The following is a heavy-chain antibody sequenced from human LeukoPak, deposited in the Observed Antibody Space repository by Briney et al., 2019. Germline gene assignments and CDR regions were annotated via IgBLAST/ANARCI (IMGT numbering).Heavy chain of an antibody. J-gene: IGHJ4*02. V-gene: IGHV3-30-3*01. D-gene: IGHD5-24*01. Sequence: PGGSLRLSCAASGFTFSSYAMHWVRQAPGKGLEWVAVISYDGSNKYYADSVKGRFTISRDNSKNTLYLQMNSLRAEDTAVYYCAREGRDGYNTRNYYFDHWGQGTLVTVSS. CDR3: AREGRDGYNTRNYYFDH. CDR2: ISYDGSNK. CDR1: GFTFSSYA.